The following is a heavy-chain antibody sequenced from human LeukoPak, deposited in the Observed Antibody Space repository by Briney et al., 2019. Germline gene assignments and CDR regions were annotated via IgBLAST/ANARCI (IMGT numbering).Heavy chain of an antibody. D-gene: IGHD2-2*01. J-gene: IGHJ4*02. CDR3: ARRPALIVPAAMPYFDY. V-gene: IGHV4-34*01. CDR1: GGSFSGYY. CDR2: INHSGST. Sequence: SETLSLTCAVYGGSFSGYYWSWIRQPPGKGLEWIGEINHSGSTNCNPSLKSRVTISVDTSKNQFSLKLSSVTAADTAVYYCARRPALIVPAAMPYFDYWGQGTLVTVSS.